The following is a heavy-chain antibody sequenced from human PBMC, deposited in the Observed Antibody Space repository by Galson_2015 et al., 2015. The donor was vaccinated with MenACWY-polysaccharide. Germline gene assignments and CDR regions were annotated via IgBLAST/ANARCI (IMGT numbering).Heavy chain of an antibody. J-gene: IGHJ4*02. CDR1: GFSITSYA. D-gene: IGHD6-13*01. V-gene: IGHV3-23*01. Sequence: SLRLSCAVSGFSITSYAVNWVRQAPGKGLEWVAVISGSGTNIQYADSVKGRFTISRDTSKSTLYLQMNSLRAEDTAKYYCAKASQWGAAAVGSFDHWGQVTLVTVSS. CDR2: ISGSGTNI. CDR3: AKASQWGAAAVGSFDH.